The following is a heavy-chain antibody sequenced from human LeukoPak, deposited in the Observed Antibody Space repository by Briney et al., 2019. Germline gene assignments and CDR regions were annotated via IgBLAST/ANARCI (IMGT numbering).Heavy chain of an antibody. D-gene: IGHD6-6*01. Sequence: ASVKVSCKASGYTFTGYYMHWVRPAPGQGLEWMGWINPNSGGTNYAQKFQGRVTMARDTSISTAYMELSRLRSDDTAVYYCARIRNSSSSFDYWGQGTLVTVSS. J-gene: IGHJ4*02. V-gene: IGHV1-2*02. CDR2: INPNSGGT. CDR3: ARIRNSSSSFDY. CDR1: GYTFTGYY.